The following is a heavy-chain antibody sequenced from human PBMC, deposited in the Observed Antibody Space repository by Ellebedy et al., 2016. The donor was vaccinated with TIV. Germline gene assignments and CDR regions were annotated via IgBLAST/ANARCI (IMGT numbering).Heavy chain of an antibody. D-gene: IGHD2-21*02. CDR1: RYTFTSYA. Sequence: ASVKVSXKASRYTFTSYAMHWVRQAPGQRLEWMGWINAGNGNTKYSQKFQGRVTITRDTSASTAYMELSSLRSEDTAVYYCARLVVTRWYFDLWGRGTLVTVSS. CDR2: INAGNGNT. CDR3: ARLVVTRWYFDL. V-gene: IGHV1-3*01. J-gene: IGHJ2*01.